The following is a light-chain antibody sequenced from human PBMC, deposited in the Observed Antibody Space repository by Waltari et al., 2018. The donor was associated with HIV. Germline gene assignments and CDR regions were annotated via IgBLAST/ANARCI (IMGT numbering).Light chain of an antibody. CDR3: QQTYRTPQT. V-gene: IGKV1-39*01. CDR2: AAS. Sequence: DIQMTQSPSSLSASVGDRVTITCRASQSIDTYLNWYQQTPGKAPKLLIFAASNLQGGVPSRFSGSGSGTDFTLTVNSLQPEDCATYYCQQTYRTPQTFGQGTRLAI. J-gene: IGKJ5*01. CDR1: QSIDTY.